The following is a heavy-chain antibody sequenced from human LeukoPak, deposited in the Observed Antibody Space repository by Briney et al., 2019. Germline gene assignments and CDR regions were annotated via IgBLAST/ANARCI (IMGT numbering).Heavy chain of an antibody. CDR3: ARDLRPVDYGGNCVY. Sequence: PGGSLRLSCAASGFTFSSYAMHWVRQAPGKGLEWVAVISYDGSNKYYADSVKGRFTISRDNSKNTLYLQMNSLRAEDTAVYYCARDLRPVDYGGNCVYWGQGTLVTVSS. D-gene: IGHD4-23*01. CDR1: GFTFSSYA. V-gene: IGHV3-30*04. J-gene: IGHJ4*02. CDR2: ISYDGSNK.